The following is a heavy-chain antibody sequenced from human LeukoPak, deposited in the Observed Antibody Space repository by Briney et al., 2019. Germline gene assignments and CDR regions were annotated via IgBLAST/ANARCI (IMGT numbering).Heavy chain of an antibody. CDR2: INHSGST. D-gene: IGHD3-3*01. V-gene: IGHV4-34*01. J-gene: IGHJ6*02. CDR1: GGSFSGYY. CDR3: ARYYDFWSGYPYYYYGMGV. Sequence: KSSETLSLTCAVYGGSFSGYYWSWIRQPPGKGLEWIGEINHSGSTNYNPSLKSRVTISVDTSKNQFSPKLSSVTAADTAVYYCARYYDFWSGYPYYYYGMGVWGQGTTVAVSS.